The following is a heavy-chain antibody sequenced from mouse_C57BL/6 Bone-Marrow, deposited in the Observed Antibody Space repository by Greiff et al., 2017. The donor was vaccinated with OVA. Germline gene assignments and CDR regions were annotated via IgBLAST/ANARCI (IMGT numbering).Heavy chain of an antibody. CDR1: GFNIKDDY. CDR3: TSGFITTYFDY. D-gene: IGHD1-1*01. Sequence: VQLQQSGAELVRPGASVKLSCTASGFNIKDDYMHWVKQRPEQGLEWIGWIDPENGDTEYASKFQGKATITADTSSNTAYLQLSSLTSEDTAVDYCTSGFITTYFDYWGQGTTLTVSS. J-gene: IGHJ2*01. V-gene: IGHV14-4*01. CDR2: IDPENGDT.